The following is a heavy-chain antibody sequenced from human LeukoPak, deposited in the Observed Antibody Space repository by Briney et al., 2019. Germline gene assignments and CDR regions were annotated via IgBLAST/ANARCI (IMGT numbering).Heavy chain of an antibody. Sequence: PGGSLRLSCAASGFTFSDHYMDLVRQDPGKGLEWVGRTRNKARSYTTEYAASVKGRFTISRDDSKNSLYLQMNSLKTEDTAVFYCARVVAADGYTYDYWGQGTLVSVSS. D-gene: IGHD6-13*01. J-gene: IGHJ4*02. CDR3: ARVVAADGYTYDY. CDR1: GFTFSDHY. V-gene: IGHV3-72*01. CDR2: TRNKARSYTT.